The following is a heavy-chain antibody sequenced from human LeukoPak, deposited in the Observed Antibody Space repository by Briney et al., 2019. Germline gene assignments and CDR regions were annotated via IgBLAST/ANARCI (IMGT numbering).Heavy chain of an antibody. CDR2: ISWDGGSA. Sequence: PGGSLRLSCAASGFTFDDYTMHWVRQAPGKGLEWVSLISWDGGSAYYADSVKGRFTISRDNSKNSLYLQMNSLRTEDTALYYCAKEPYAVSYYYYMDVWGKGTTVTVSS. CDR1: GFTFDDYT. D-gene: IGHD4-17*01. CDR3: AKEPYAVSYYYYMDV. J-gene: IGHJ6*03. V-gene: IGHV3-43*01.